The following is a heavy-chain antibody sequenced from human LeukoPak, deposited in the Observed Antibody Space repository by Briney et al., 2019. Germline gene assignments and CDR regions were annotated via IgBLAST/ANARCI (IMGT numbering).Heavy chain of an antibody. V-gene: IGHV1-18*01. D-gene: IGHD3-9*01. CDR2: ISAYDAAT. J-gene: IGHJ4*02. CDR3: ARDNYDILTAYYWAY. CDR1: GYTFTSYG. Sequence: GASVKVSCKASGYTFTSYGLSWVRQAPGQGLEWMGWISAYDAATNYAQNLQGRVIMTTDTSTGTAYMELRSLRSDDTAVYYCARDNYDILTAYYWAYWGQGTLVTVSS.